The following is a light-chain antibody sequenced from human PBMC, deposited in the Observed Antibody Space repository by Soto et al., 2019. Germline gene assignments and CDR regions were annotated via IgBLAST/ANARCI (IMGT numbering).Light chain of an antibody. Sequence: DVQMTQSPSSLSASVGDRVTITCQASQDITNFLNWCQQKPGKAPKLLIYAASTLHTGVPSRFSGSGSGTEFTLTISSLQPEDFATYYCQQLNSYLITFGQGTRLE. CDR3: QQLNSYLIT. V-gene: IGKV1-9*01. CDR1: QDITNF. CDR2: AAS. J-gene: IGKJ5*01.